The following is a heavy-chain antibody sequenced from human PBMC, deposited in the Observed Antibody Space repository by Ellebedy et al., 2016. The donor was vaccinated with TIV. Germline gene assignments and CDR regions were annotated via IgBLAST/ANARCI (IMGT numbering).Heavy chain of an antibody. CDR2: ISAYNGNT. V-gene: IGHV1-18*01. Sequence: AASVKVSCKASGGTFSSYAISWVRQAPGQGLEWMGWISAYNGNTNYAQKLQGRVIMTTDTSTSTAYMELRSLRSDDTAVYYCARDHMFGGHLVQYWYFDLWGRGTLVTVSS. D-gene: IGHD3-10*02. CDR3: ARDHMFGGHLVQYWYFDL. J-gene: IGHJ2*01. CDR1: GGTFSSYA.